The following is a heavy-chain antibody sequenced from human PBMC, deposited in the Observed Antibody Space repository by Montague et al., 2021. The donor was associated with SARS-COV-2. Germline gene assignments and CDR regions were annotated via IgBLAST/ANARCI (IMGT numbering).Heavy chain of an antibody. D-gene: IGHD1-7*01. CDR2: LYHNGKT. CDR3: AVELNYFFDY. CDR1: GDSITNTRYF. V-gene: IGHV4-39*01. Sequence: SETLSLTCNVSGDSITNTRYFWGWIRQPPGKALEWIGSLYHNGKTYYNPSLERRALLSMDTSKNQFSLRLSSVIASDTAVYYCAVELNYFFDYWGQGFLVSVSS. J-gene: IGHJ4*02.